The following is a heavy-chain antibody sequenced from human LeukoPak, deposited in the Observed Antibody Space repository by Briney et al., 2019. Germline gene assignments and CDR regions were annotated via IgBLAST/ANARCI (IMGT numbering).Heavy chain of an antibody. V-gene: IGHV4-4*07. D-gene: IGHD3-3*01. J-gene: IGHJ5*02. CDR2: IYTSGST. Sequence: PSETLSLTCTVSGGSISSYYWSWIRQPAGKGLEWIGRIYTSGSTNYNPSLKSRVTMSVDTSKNQFSLKLSSVTAADTAVYYCARDQTNYYDFWSGYYSGNNWFDPWGQGTLVTVSS. CDR3: ARDQTNYYDFWSGYYSGNNWFDP. CDR1: GGSISSYY.